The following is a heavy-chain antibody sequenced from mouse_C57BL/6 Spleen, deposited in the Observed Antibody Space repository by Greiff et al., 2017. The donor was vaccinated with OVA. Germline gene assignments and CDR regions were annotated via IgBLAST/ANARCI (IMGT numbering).Heavy chain of an antibody. V-gene: IGHV1-52*01. CDR1: GYTFTSSW. CDR2: IDPSDSET. CDR3: AKDNYDAMDY. J-gene: IGHJ4*01. D-gene: IGHD1-3*01. Sequence: VQLQQPGAELVRPGSSVKLSCKASGYTFTSSWMHWVKQRPIQGLEWIGNIDPSDSETHYNQKFKDKATLTVDKSSSTAYMQISSLTSEDSAVYYCAKDNYDAMDYWGQGTSVTVSS.